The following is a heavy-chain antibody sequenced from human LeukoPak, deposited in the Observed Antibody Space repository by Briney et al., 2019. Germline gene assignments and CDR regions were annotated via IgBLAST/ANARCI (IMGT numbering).Heavy chain of an antibody. CDR2: ISGSGGST. CDR3: ARDPEYHLEWSYYFDY. Sequence: PGGSLRLSCAASGFTFSSYAMSWVRQAPGKGLEWVSAISGSGGSTYYADSVKGRFTISRDNSKNTLYLQMNSLRAEDTAVYYCARDPEYHLEWSYYFDYWGQGTLVTVSS. CDR1: GFTFSSYA. V-gene: IGHV3-23*01. J-gene: IGHJ4*02. D-gene: IGHD3-3*01.